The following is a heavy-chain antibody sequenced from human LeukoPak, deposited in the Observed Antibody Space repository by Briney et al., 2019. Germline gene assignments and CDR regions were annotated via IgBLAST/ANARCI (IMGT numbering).Heavy chain of an antibody. J-gene: IGHJ4*02. CDR1: GDSISSYY. CDR3: VRGWRPDYDSSEGYFDY. D-gene: IGHD3-22*01. Sequence: PSETLSLTCTVSGDSISSYYWTWIRQPPGKGLEWMGDIYYSGATNYHPSLKSRVTRSLDSSKAQSSPKLNSVATAETAVYYCVRGWRPDYDSSEGYFDYWGQGTPVTVSS. CDR2: IYYSGAT. V-gene: IGHV4-59*01.